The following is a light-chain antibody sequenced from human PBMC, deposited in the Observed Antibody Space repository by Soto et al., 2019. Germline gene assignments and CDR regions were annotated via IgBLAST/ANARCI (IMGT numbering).Light chain of an antibody. J-gene: IGKJ1*01. CDR1: QSIANF. V-gene: IGKV1-39*01. Sequence: DVRVTQSPSSQSASVGVTFTITCLASQSIANFVNWYQQKPGKAPKLVIYGTSTLQSGVASRFSGSGSGTDFTLTISRLQREDFATYYRQQSYSSLWTFGPGTKVDIK. CDR3: QQSYSSLWT. CDR2: GTS.